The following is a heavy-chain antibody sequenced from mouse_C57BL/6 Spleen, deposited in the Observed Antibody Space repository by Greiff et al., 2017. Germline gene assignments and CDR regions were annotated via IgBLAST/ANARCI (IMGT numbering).Heavy chain of an antibody. V-gene: IGHV1-19*01. CDR2: INPYNGGT. CDR3: ARGQASAWFAY. CDR1: GYTFTDYY. J-gene: IGHJ3*01. D-gene: IGHD6-1*01. Sequence: EVQRVESGPVLVKPGASVKMSCKASGYTFTDYYMNWVKQSHGKSLEWIGVINPYNGGTSYNQKFKGKATLTVDKSSSTAYMELNSLTSEDSAVYYCARGQASAWFAYWGQGTLVTVSA.